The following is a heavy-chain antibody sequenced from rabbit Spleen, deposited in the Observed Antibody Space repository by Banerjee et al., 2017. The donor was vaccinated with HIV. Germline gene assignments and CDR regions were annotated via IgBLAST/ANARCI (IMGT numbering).Heavy chain of an antibody. CDR1: GFSFSSTYW. D-gene: IGHD1-1*01. CDR2: IYGGSNGIT. Sequence: EESGGGLVQPEGSLTLTCKASGFSFSSTYWICWVRQAPGKGLEWIACIYGGSNGITWYASWAKGRFTISETSSTTVTLQMTSLTAADTATYFCARDLDGVIGWNFGWWGPGTLVTVS. CDR3: ARDLDGVIGWNFGW. V-gene: IGHV1S45*01. J-gene: IGHJ4*01.